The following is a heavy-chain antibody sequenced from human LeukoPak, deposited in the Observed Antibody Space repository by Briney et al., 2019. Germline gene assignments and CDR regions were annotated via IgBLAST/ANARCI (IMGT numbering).Heavy chain of an antibody. CDR2: IYNSGNT. CDR3: ARENGGDYLYFDY. J-gene: IGHJ4*02. CDR1: GGSISNGGYY. D-gene: IGHD3-16*01. Sequence: PSETLSLTCTVSGGSISNGGYYWSWIRQHPGTGLEWIGYIYNSGNTYYNPSLKSRVIISVDTSKNQFSLKLSSVTAADTAVYYCARENGGDYLYFDYWGQGTLVTVSS. V-gene: IGHV4-31*03.